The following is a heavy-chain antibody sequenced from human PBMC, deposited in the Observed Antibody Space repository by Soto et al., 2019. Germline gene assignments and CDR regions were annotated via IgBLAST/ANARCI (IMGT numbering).Heavy chain of an antibody. CDR2: IFHGGST. J-gene: IGHJ5*02. D-gene: IGHD2-2*01. Sequence: PSETLSLTCALSGAPITWGDYSWNWIRQPPGTGLEWIGYIFHGGSTYYNPSLRSRVTISVDRSRTQFSLKMSSVTAADTAVYYCARGRVVVPAAVMFNCLDPWGQGALVTVSS. V-gene: IGHV4-30-2*01. CDR1: GAPITWGDYS. CDR3: ARGRVVVPAAVMFNCLDP.